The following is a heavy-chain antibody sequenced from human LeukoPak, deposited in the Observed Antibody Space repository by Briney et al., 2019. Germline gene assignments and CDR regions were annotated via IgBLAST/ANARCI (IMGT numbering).Heavy chain of an antibody. CDR2: IYYSGNT. Sequence: PSETLSLTCTVSGGSISPYYWSWIRQPPGKGLEWLGYIYYSGNTDYNPSLKSRVAISVDTSKNQFYLKLSSVTAADTAVYYCARSTGSTMFIDYWGQGTLVTVSS. CDR3: ARSTGSTMFIDY. J-gene: IGHJ4*02. V-gene: IGHV4-59*01. D-gene: IGHD3-10*02. CDR1: GGSISPYY.